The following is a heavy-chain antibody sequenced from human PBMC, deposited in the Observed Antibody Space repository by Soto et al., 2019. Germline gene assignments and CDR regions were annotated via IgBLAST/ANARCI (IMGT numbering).Heavy chain of an antibody. J-gene: IGHJ6*04. D-gene: IGHD3-9*01. CDR2: MNPNSGNT. Sequence: ASVKVSCKASGYTFTSYDINWVRQATGQGLEWMGWMNPNSGNTGYAQKFQGRVTMTRNTSISTAYMELSSLRSEDTAMYYCARVGYDILTGYYNVGVDVWGKGTTVTVSS. CDR3: ARVGYDILTGYYNVGVDV. CDR1: GYTFTSYD. V-gene: IGHV1-8*01.